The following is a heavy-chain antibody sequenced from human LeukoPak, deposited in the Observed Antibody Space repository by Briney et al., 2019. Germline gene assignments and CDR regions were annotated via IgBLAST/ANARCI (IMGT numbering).Heavy chain of an antibody. CDR3: ARESDSSGWYDTGVWFDP. V-gene: IGHV4-59*01. D-gene: IGHD6-19*01. CDR2: IYYSGST. CDR1: GGSISSYY. J-gene: IGHJ5*02. Sequence: SETLSLTCTVSGGSISSYYWSWIRQPPGKGLEWIGHIYYSGSTNYNPSLKSRVTISVDTSKNQFSLKLSSVTAADTAVYYCARESDSSGWYDTGVWFDPWGQGALVTVSS.